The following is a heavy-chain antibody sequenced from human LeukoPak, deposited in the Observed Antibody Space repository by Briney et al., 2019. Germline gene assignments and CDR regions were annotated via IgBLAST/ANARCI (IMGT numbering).Heavy chain of an antibody. CDR1: GFTFSSYW. J-gene: IGHJ4*02. V-gene: IGHV3-74*01. D-gene: IGHD6-13*01. Sequence: GGSLRLSCAASGFTFSSYWMHWVRQAPGKGLVWVSRINSDGGSTSYADSVKGRFTISRDNAKNTLYLQMNSLRAEDTAVYYCARSVSSSSWYSYWGQGTLVTVSS. CDR3: ARSVSSSSWYSY. CDR2: INSDGGST.